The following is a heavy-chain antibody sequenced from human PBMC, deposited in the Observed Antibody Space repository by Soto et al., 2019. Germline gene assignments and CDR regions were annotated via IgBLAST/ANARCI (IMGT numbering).Heavy chain of an antibody. J-gene: IGHJ5*02. CDR2: ITGSGDTT. CDR1: GFSFSSYA. CDR3: ARDPLKYESNWYPNWFGP. D-gene: IGHD6-13*01. Sequence: GGSLRLSCAASGFSFSSYALSWVRQAPGRGLEWVSAITGSGDTTYYADSVKGRFTISRDNSKNTVHLQMNSLRAEDTALYYCARDPLKYESNWYPNWFGPWGQGTLVTVSS. V-gene: IGHV3-23*01.